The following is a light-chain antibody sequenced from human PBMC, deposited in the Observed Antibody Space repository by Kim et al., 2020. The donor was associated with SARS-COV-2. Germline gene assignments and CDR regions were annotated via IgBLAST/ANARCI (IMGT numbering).Light chain of an antibody. CDR2: RNN. Sequence: GQRVTISCSGSSSNVGSNYVYWYQQLPGTAPKLLIYRNNQRPSGVPDRFAGSKSGTSASLAISGLRSEDEADYYCAAWDDSLSGGVFGGGTQLTVL. CDR1: SSNVGSNY. V-gene: IGLV1-47*01. CDR3: AAWDDSLSGGV. J-gene: IGLJ3*02.